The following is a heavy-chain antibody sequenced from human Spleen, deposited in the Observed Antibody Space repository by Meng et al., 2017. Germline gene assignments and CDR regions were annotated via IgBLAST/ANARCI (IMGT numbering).Heavy chain of an antibody. D-gene: IGHD6-19*01. CDR1: GGSISTSGYY. Sequence: QPQLQESGPGLVETSEALSLTGRVSGGSISTSGYYWGWIRQPPGKGLEWIGSIGHSGFTYYTPSLKSRVTVSIDTSRNQFSLWLTSVTAADTAVYYCVRSSGWVKTGFDPWGQGTLVTVSS. J-gene: IGHJ5*02. V-gene: IGHV4-39*01. CDR2: IGHSGFT. CDR3: VRSSGWVKTGFDP.